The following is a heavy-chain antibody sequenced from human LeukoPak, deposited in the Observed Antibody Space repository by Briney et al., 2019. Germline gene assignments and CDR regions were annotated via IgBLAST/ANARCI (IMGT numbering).Heavy chain of an antibody. Sequence: GGSLRLSCAASGFTFSSYAMHWVRQAPGKGLEWVAVISYDGSNKYYAHSVKGRFTISRDNAKNSLYLQMNSLRAEDTALYYCAKGPPLRDYGMDVWGQGTTVTVSS. D-gene: IGHD2-21*02. V-gene: IGHV3-30*04. CDR1: GFTFSSYA. CDR2: ISYDGSNK. J-gene: IGHJ6*02. CDR3: AKGPPLRDYGMDV.